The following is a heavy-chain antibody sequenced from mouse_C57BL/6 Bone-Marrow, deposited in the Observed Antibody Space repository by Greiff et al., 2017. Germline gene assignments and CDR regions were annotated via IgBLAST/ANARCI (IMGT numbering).Heavy chain of an antibody. V-gene: IGHV1-61*01. J-gene: IGHJ4*01. CDR1: GYTFTSYW. CDR3: ARNGLRRRPDY. CDR2: IYPSDSET. D-gene: IGHD2-4*01. Sequence: VQLQQPGAELVRPGSSVKLSCKASGYTFTSYWMDWVKQRPGQGLEWIGNIYPSDSETHYNHKFKDKATLTVDKSPSTDYMQLSSLTTEDSAVYYGARNGLRRRPDYWGQGTSVTVSS.